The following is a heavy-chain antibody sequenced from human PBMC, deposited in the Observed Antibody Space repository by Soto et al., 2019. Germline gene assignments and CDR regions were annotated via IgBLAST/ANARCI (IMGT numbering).Heavy chain of an antibody. CDR3: AKDWAFDS. CDR1: GFQFSSHW. D-gene: IGHD3-16*01. Sequence: GGSLRLSCAASGFQFSSHWMNWVRQAPGKGLEWVANIKEDGSTKYYVDSVKGRFTISRDNTRNTVYLQMDSLRAEDTALYYCAKDWAFDSWGQGTLVTVYS. V-gene: IGHV3-7*03. J-gene: IGHJ4*02. CDR2: IKEDGSTK.